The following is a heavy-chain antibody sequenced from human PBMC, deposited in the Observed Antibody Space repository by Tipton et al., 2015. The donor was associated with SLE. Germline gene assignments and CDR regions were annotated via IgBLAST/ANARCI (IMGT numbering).Heavy chain of an antibody. Sequence: TLSLTCTVSGGSITSRTSYWAWIRQSPGKGLEWIASIYYSGGTYYNSSLKSRVTISIDTSKSQFSLKVYSVTAADAGVYYCARRMTTVTTFDPWGQGTLVTVSS. D-gene: IGHD4-17*01. V-gene: IGHV4-39*01. J-gene: IGHJ5*02. CDR2: IYYSGGT. CDR1: GGSITSRTSY. CDR3: ARRMTTVTTFDP.